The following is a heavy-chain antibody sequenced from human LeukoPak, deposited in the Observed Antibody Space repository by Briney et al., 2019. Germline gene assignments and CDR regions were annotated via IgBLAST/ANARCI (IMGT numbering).Heavy chain of an antibody. V-gene: IGHV3-23*01. Sequence: GGSLRLSCAASGFTFNGFWMSWVRQAPGKGLEWVSAISGSGGSTYYADSVKGRFTFSRDNSKNTLYLQMNSLRAEDTAVYYCAKDGTGYYRSAFDIWGQGTMVTVSS. J-gene: IGHJ3*02. CDR2: ISGSGGST. D-gene: IGHD3-9*01. CDR1: GFTFNGFW. CDR3: AKDGTGYYRSAFDI.